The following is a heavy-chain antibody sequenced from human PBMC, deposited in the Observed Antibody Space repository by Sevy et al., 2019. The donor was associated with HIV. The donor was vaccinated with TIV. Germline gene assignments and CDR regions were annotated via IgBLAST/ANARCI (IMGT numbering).Heavy chain of an antibody. J-gene: IGHJ4*02. CDR2: ISSSSYI. V-gene: IGHV3-21*01. D-gene: IGHD3-22*01. CDR3: ARGGTYYYDSSGHYAYAH. CDR1: GFTFSSYS. Sequence: GGSLRLSCAASGFTFSSYSMNWVRQAPGKGLEWVSSISSSSYIYYADSVKGRFTISRDNAKNSLYLQMNSLRAEDTAVYYCARGGTYYYDSSGHYAYAHWGQGTLVTVSS.